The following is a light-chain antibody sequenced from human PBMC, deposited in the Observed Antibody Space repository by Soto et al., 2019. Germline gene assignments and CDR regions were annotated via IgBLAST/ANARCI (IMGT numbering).Light chain of an antibody. J-gene: IGKJ2*01. V-gene: IGKV1-13*02. CDR2: DAS. CDR3: QQYNSYSYT. Sequence: AIQLTQSPSSLSASVGDRVTINCRASQGISSYLAWYQQKPGKAPKLLIYDASSLESGVPSRFSGSGSGTEFTLTISSLQPDDFATYYCQQYNSYSYTFGQGTKVDIK. CDR1: QGISSY.